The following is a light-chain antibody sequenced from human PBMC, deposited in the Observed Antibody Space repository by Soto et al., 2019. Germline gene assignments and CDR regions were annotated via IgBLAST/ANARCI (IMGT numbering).Light chain of an antibody. CDR1: RSVGNNY. J-gene: IGKJ4*01. CDR2: DAS. V-gene: IGKV3-20*01. Sequence: EIVLTQSPGTLSLSPGERATLSCRASRSVGNNYLAWYQQRPGQAPNLLIYDASSRATGIPDRFSGSGSGTDFTVTITRLEPEDSAMYYCQQYAYSPLNFGGGTKVEIK. CDR3: QQYAYSPLN.